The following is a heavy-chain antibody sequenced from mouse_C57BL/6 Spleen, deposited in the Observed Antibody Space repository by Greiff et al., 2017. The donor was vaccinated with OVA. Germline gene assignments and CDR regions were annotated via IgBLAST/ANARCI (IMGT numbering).Heavy chain of an antibody. CDR2: IYPGDGDT. J-gene: IGHJ4*01. CDR3: ASPLDGYYAMDY. CDR1: GYAFSSSW. V-gene: IGHV1-82*01. Sequence: QVQLKQSGPELVKPGASVKISCKASGYAFSSSWMNWVKQRPGKGLEWIGRIYPGDGDTNYNGKFKGKATLTADKSSSTAYMQLSSLTSEDSAVYFCASPLDGYYAMDYWGQGTSVTVSS. D-gene: IGHD2-3*01.